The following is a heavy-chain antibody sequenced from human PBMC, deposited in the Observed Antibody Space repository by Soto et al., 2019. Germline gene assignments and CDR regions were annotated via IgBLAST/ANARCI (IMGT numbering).Heavy chain of an antibody. Sequence: SVKVSCKASGGTFSSYAISWVRQAPGQGLEWLGGIIPIFGTANYAQKFQGRVTITADKSTSTAYMELSSLRSEDTAVYYCASLIGSSGEENDYWGQGTLVTVSS. J-gene: IGHJ4*02. D-gene: IGHD6-6*01. CDR1: GGTFSSYA. V-gene: IGHV1-69*06. CDR2: IIPIFGTA. CDR3: ASLIGSSGEENDY.